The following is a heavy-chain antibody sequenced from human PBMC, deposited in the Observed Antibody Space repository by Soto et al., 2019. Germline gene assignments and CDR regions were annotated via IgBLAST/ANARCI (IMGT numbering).Heavy chain of an antibody. CDR1: GGSFSGYY. CDR2: INHSGST. J-gene: IGHJ4*02. CDR3: ARRMTYYYGSGSYYNDLYFDY. V-gene: IGHV4-34*01. Sequence: SETLSLTCAVYGGSFSGYYWSWIRQPPGKGLEWIGEINHSGSTNYNPSLKSRVTISVDTSKNQFSLKLSSVTAADTAVYYCARRMTYYYGSGSYYNDLYFDYWGQGTLVTVSS. D-gene: IGHD3-10*01.